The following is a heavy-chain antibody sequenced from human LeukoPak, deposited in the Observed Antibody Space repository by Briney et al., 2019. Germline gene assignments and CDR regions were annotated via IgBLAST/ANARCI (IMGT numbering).Heavy chain of an antibody. V-gene: IGHV4-61*02. Sequence: SETLSLTCTVSGDSLTNSPYYWSWIRQPAGKGLEWIGRIYTSGSTNYNPSLKSRITISVDTSKNQFSLKLSSVTAADTAVYYCARGGCSSTSCYPFDYWGQGTLVTVSS. D-gene: IGHD2-2*01. CDR1: GDSLTNSPYY. J-gene: IGHJ4*02. CDR3: ARGGCSSTSCYPFDY. CDR2: IYTSGST.